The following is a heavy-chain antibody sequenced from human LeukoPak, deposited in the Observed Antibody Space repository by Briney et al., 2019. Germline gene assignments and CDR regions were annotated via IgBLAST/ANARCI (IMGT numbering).Heavy chain of an antibody. Sequence: PGGSLRLSCAASGFTFSSYEMNWVRQAPGKGLEWVSYISSSGSTIYYADSVKGRFTISRDNSKNTLYLQMNSLRAEDTAVYYCARDRKNYYDSSGYFDPWGQGTLVTVSS. J-gene: IGHJ5*02. CDR3: ARDRKNYYDSSGYFDP. D-gene: IGHD3-22*01. CDR2: ISSSGSTI. CDR1: GFTFSSYE. V-gene: IGHV3-48*03.